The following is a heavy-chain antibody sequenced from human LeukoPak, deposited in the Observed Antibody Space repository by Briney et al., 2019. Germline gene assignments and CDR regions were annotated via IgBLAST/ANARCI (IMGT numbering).Heavy chain of an antibody. V-gene: IGHV4-4*07. CDR2: IYTSGST. CDR3: ARGRVAAADSFDY. Sequence: SETLSLTCTVSGGSISIYYWSWIRQPAGKGLEWIGRIYTSGSTNYNPSLKSRVTMSVDTSKNQFFLKLSSVTAADTAVYYCARGRVAAADSFDYWGQGTLVTVSS. CDR1: GGSISIYY. J-gene: IGHJ4*02. D-gene: IGHD6-13*01.